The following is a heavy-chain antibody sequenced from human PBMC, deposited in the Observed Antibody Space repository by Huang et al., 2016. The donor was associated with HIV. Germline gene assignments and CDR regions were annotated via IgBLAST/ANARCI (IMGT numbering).Heavy chain of an antibody. CDR1: GGSFGKYA. J-gene: IGHJ4*02. CDR2: IVPSFRTP. CDR3: AGVYSGSYYDH. V-gene: IGHV1-69*13. Sequence: QVQLVQSGAEVKKPGSSVKVSCKASGGSFGKYAISGVRRAHGQGLEWMAGIVPSFRTPQYSQKFQGRVTISADESMSTAYMELTSLRSEDTAVYYCAGVYSGSYYDHWGQGTLVTVSS. D-gene: IGHD1-26*01.